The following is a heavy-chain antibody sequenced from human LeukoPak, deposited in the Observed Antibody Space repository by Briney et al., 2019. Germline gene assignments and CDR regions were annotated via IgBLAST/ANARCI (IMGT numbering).Heavy chain of an antibody. CDR1: GGSISSYY. J-gene: IGHJ3*02. CDR2: IYYSGST. D-gene: IGHD3-10*01. V-gene: IGHV4-59*12. CDR3: AREGRGDLRSAFDI. Sequence: SETLSLTCTVSGGSISSYYWSWIRQPPGKGLEWIGYIYYSGSTNYNPSLKSRVTISVDTSKNQFSLKLSSVTAADTAVYYCAREGRGDLRSAFDIWGQGTMVTVSS.